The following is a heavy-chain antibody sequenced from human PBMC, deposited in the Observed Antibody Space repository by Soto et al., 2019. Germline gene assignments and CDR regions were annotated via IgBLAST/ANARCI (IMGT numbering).Heavy chain of an antibody. J-gene: IGHJ4*02. CDR3: ANAPYYYDSSGYLK. CDR1: CYTFTSYG. CDR2: ISAYNGNT. V-gene: IGHV1-18*01. Sequence: AAVKVSCKASCYTFTSYGISWVRQAPGQGLEWMGWISAYNGNTNYAQKLQGRVTMTTDTSTSTAYMELRSLRSDDTAVYYCANAPYYYDSSGYLKWGQGTLVTVSS. D-gene: IGHD3-22*01.